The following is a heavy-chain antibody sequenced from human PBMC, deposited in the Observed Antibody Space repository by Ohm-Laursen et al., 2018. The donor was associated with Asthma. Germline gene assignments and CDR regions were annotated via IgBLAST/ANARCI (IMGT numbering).Heavy chain of an antibody. D-gene: IGHD3-22*01. J-gene: IGHJ4*02. Sequence: SETLSLTWAVSGGSITSRGYSWSWIRQSPGKGLEWIGYIYYSVSTDYNPSLKSRVAISVDTSKNQFSLKLSSVTAADTAVYYCGSRVEYDNSERHYFDHWGQGSLVTVSS. CDR2: IYYSVST. CDR3: GSRVEYDNSERHYFDH. CDR1: GGSITSRGYS. V-gene: IGHV4-30-2*03.